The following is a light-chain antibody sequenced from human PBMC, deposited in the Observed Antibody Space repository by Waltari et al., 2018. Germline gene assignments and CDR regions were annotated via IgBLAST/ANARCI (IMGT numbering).Light chain of an antibody. CDR1: QGIDNW. CDR2: SAS. V-gene: IGKV1-12*01. Sequence: DLQKTPSSSSASASVGVRDTIICRASQGIDNWLAWYQQKPGKAPKFLIYSASSLQSRVPSRFVGSGSGTDFILTISRLQPEDFATYYCQQTNSFPRTFGQGTKVAIK. J-gene: IGKJ1*01. CDR3: QQTNSFPRT.